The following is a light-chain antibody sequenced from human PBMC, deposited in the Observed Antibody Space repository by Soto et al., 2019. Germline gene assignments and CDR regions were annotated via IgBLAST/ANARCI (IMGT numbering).Light chain of an antibody. CDR1: SSNIGMNY. CDR3: GTWDSSLSAGRV. Sequence: QSVLTQAPSVSAAPGQKVTISCSGSSSNIGMNYVSWYQQLPGAAPKLLIYETDKRPSGIPDRFSGTKSDTSATLVITGLQTGDEADYYCGTWDSSLSAGRVFGGGTQLTVL. J-gene: IGLJ2*01. CDR2: ETD. V-gene: IGLV1-51*01.